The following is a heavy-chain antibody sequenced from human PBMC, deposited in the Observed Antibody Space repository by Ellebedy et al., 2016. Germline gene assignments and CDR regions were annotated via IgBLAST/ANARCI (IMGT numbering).Heavy chain of an antibody. D-gene: IGHD3-16*01. CDR1: GFAFTNYW. CDR2: IKQDGRET. J-gene: IGHJ5*02. Sequence: GGSLRLXCAASGFAFTNYWMYWLRQSPEKGLEWVANIKQDGRETYYADSVKGRFAISRDNAKNSLDLQMNSLRAEDTAVYYCARGQGYITFGGGVLTRGNWFDPWGQGTLVSVSS. V-gene: IGHV3-7*03. CDR3: ARGQGYITFGGGVLTRGNWFDP.